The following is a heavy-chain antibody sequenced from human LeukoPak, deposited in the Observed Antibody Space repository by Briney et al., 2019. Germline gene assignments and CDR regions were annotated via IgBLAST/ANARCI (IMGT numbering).Heavy chain of an antibody. CDR1: GFTFSSYA. D-gene: IGHD2-21*01. V-gene: IGHV3-23*01. J-gene: IGHJ3*02. Sequence: SGGSLRLSCAASGFTFSSYAMSWVRQAPGKGLEWVSAISGSGGSTYYADSVKGRFTISRDNSKNTLYLQMNSLRAEDTAVYYCAKVVYCGGDCYSAAFDIWGQGTMVTVPS. CDR2: ISGSGGST. CDR3: AKVVYCGGDCYSAAFDI.